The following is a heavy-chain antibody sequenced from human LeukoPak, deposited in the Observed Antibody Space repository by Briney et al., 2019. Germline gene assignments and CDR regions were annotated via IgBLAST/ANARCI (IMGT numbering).Heavy chain of an antibody. D-gene: IGHD4-17*01. V-gene: IGHV4-39*01. CDR2: VFHTGIA. Sequence: PSETLSLTCSVSGASISRTTYYWGWIRQPPGKGLEWIGSVFHTGIAYYNPSLRSRVTLSVDTSKNQFSLKMSSVTAADTAVYYCTKNDVGDYGTWGQGTLVAVSS. CDR1: GASISRTTYY. CDR3: TKNDVGDYGT. J-gene: IGHJ5*02.